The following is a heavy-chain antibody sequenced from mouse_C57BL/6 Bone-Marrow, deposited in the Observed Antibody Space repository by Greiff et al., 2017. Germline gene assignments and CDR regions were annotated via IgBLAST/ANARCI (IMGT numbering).Heavy chain of an antibody. D-gene: IGHD1-1*01. CDR3: ARGGGKGSFDY. CDR1: GYTFTSYW. CDR2: IDPSDSYT. Sequence: QVQLKQPGAELVMPGASVKLSCKASGYTFTSYWMHWVKQRPGQGLEWIGEIDPSDSYTNYNQKFKGKSTLPVDKSSITAYMQISSLTSDDAAVYYGARGGGKGSFDYWGQGTTLTVSS. V-gene: IGHV1-69*01. J-gene: IGHJ2*01.